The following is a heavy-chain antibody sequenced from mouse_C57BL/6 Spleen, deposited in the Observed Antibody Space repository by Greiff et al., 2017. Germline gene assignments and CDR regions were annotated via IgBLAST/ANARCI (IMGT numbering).Heavy chain of an antibody. CDR3: AREGLYYGNYADY. D-gene: IGHD2-1*01. CDR1: GYSITSGYY. Sequence: EVQLQQSGPGLVKPSQSLSLTCSVTGYSITSGYYWNWIRQFPGNKLEWMGYISYDGSNNYNPSLKNRISITRDTSKNQFFLKLNSVTTEDTATYYCAREGLYYGNYADYWGQGTTLTVSS. CDR2: ISYDGSN. V-gene: IGHV3-6*01. J-gene: IGHJ2*01.